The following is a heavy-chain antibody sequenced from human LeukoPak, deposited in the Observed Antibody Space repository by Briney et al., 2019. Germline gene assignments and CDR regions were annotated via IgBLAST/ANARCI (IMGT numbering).Heavy chain of an antibody. J-gene: IGHJ5*02. CDR3: ASPYSNYDNWFDP. V-gene: IGHV1-69*13. CDR1: GGTFSSYA. Sequence: ASVTVSCTASGGTFSSYAISWVRQAPGQGLEWMGGIIPIFGTANYAQKFQGRVTITADESTSTAYMELSSLRSEDTAVYYCASPYSNYDNWFDPWGQGTLVTVSS. D-gene: IGHD4-11*01. CDR2: IIPIFGTA.